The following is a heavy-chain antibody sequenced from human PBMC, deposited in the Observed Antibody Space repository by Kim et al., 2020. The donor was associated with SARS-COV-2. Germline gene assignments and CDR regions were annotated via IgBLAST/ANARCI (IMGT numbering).Heavy chain of an antibody. CDR2: MNPNSGNT. V-gene: IGHV1-8*01. CDR1: GYTFTSYD. CDR3: ARGGSMVRGTYYYYYYGMDV. D-gene: IGHD3-10*01. J-gene: IGHJ6*02. Sequence: ASVKVSCKASGYTFTSYDIDWVRQATGQGLEWMGWMNPNSGNTGYAQKFQGRVTMTRNTSISTAYMELSSLRSEDTAVYYCARGGSMVRGTYYYYYYGMDVWGQGTTVTVSS.